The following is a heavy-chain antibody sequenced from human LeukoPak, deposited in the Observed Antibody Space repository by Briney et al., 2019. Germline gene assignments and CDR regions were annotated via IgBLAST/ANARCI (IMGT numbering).Heavy chain of an antibody. J-gene: IGHJ5*02. CDR3: ARGVVVVAAKDNWFDP. D-gene: IGHD2-15*01. CDR2: IIPILGIA. Sequence: GASVKVSCKASGGTFSSYAISWVRQAPGQGLEWMGRIIPILGIANYAQKFQGRVTITVDKSTSTAYMELSSLRSEDTAVYYCARGVVVVAAKDNWFDPWGQGTLVTVSS. V-gene: IGHV1-69*04. CDR1: GGTFSSYA.